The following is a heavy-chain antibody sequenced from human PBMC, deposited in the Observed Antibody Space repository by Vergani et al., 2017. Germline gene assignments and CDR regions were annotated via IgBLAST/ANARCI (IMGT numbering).Heavy chain of an antibody. D-gene: IGHD2-2*01. CDR1: GFTFSSYS. J-gene: IGHJ5*02. Sequence: EVQLVESGGGLVKPGGSLRLSCAASGFTFSSYSMNWVRQAPGKGLEWVSSISSSSSYIYYADSVKGRFTISRDNAKNSLYLQMNSLRAEDTAVYYCARDFLSPMVVVPAAIRFDPWGQGTLVTVSS. CDR3: ARDFLSPMVVVPAAIRFDP. V-gene: IGHV3-21*01. CDR2: ISSSSSYI.